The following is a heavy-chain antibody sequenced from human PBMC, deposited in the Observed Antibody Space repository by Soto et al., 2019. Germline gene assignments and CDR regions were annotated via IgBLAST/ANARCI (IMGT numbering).Heavy chain of an antibody. D-gene: IGHD3-22*01. Sequence: NPSETLSLTCAVYGGSFSCYYWSWIRQPPGKGLEWIGEINHSGSTNYNPSLKSRVTISVDTSKNQFSLKLSSVTAADTAVYYCARRHYYDSSGYYYSFLDHFDYWGQGTLVTVSS. V-gene: IGHV4-34*01. CDR1: GGSFSCYY. CDR3: ARRHYYDSSGYYYSFLDHFDY. J-gene: IGHJ4*02. CDR2: INHSGST.